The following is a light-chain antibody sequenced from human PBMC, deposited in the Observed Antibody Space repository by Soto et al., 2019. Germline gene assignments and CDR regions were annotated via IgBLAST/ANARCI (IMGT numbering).Light chain of an antibody. CDR1: QTVGSSF. CDR2: GAS. V-gene: IGKV3-20*01. CDR3: QQCGSSST. J-gene: IGKJ5*01. Sequence: EIVLTQSPGTLSLSPGERATLSCRASQTVGSSFLAWFQHKPGQAPRLLIYGASMRATGIPDRFSGSGSGTDFTLTISRLEPEDFAVYYCQQCGSSSTFGQGTRLEIK.